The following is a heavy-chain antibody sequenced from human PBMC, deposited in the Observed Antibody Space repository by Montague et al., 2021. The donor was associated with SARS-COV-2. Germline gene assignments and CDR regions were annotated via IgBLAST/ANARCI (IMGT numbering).Heavy chain of an antibody. J-gene: IGHJ4*02. CDR3: ASAGADYGDFDY. Sequence: SLRLSCAASGFTFSSYSMRWVRQAPGKGLEWVAIISYDGSNEYYADSVKGRFTISRDNSKNTLYLQMNSLRAEDTAVYYCASAGADYGDFDYWGQGTMVTVSS. D-gene: IGHD4-17*01. V-gene: IGHV3-30-3*01. CDR1: GFTFSSYS. CDR2: ISYDGSNE.